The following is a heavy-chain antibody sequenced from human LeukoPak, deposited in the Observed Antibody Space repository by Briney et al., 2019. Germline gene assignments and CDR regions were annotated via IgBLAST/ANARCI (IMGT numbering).Heavy chain of an antibody. CDR3: ARVATGNRWFDS. D-gene: IGHD1-1*01. Sequence: GRSLRLSCTASGFIFSTYGIEWVRPAPGKGLEWVAFIRYDVANKYYADSVKGRSTISRDTYKNMLYVQMNSLRVDDTAVYYCARVATGNRWFDSWGQGTLVTVSS. CDR1: GFIFSTYG. CDR2: IRYDVANK. J-gene: IGHJ5*01. V-gene: IGHV3-30*02.